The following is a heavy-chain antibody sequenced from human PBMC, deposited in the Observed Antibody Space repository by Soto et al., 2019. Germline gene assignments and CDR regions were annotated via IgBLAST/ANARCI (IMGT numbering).Heavy chain of an antibody. Sequence: QVPLVESGGGVVQPGTSLRVSCVGSGFTFRSYVIHWARQAPGKGLEWVALTSYDGRDKYYDDSVRGRFTISRDNSRNTGDLQMDSLRLEDTALYYCARWGTTGGLDVWGQGTLVSVSS. D-gene: IGHD3-16*01. V-gene: IGHV3-30*19. CDR2: TSYDGRDK. J-gene: IGHJ1*01. CDR1: GFTFRSYV. CDR3: ARWGTTGGLDV.